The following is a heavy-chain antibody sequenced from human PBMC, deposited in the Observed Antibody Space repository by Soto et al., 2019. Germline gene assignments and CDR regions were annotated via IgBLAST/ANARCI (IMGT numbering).Heavy chain of an antibody. V-gene: IGHV1-69*08. CDR3: ARDATGTTFDY. D-gene: IGHD1-1*01. J-gene: IGHJ4*02. CDR2: IIPILGIA. Sequence: QVQLVQSGAEVKKPGSSVKDSCKASGGTFSSYTISWVRQAPGQGLEWMGRIIPILGIANYAQKFQGRVTITADKSTSTAYMELSSLRSEDAAVYYCARDATGTTFDYWGQGTLVTVSS. CDR1: GGTFSSYT.